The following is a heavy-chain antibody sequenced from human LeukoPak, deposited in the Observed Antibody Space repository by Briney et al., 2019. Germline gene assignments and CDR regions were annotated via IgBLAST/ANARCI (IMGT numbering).Heavy chain of an antibody. CDR3: ARRQGYCDSTACYSTYFDY. Sequence: IPGGSLRLSCVASGFTFSSYSVNWVRQAPGKGLEWVSSISSSGAHISHADSVKGRFTISRDNAKNSLYLQMISLRAEDTAVYYCARRQGYCDSTACYSTYFDYWGQGTLVTVSS. CDR1: GFTFSSYS. D-gene: IGHD2-2*01. CDR2: ISSSGAHI. J-gene: IGHJ4*02. V-gene: IGHV3-21*01.